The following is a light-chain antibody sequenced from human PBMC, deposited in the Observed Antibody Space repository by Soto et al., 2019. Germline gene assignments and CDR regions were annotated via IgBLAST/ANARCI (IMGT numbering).Light chain of an antibody. CDR2: GAS. CDR3: QQYGSSPGK. V-gene: IGKV3-20*01. J-gene: IGKJ1*01. Sequence: IVLTQSPGTLSLSPVERATLSCRASQSVSSSYLAWYQQKPGQAPRLLIYGASSRATGIPDRFSGSGSGTDFTLTINRLEPEDFAVYYCQQYGSSPGKFGQGTKVDIK. CDR1: QSVSSSY.